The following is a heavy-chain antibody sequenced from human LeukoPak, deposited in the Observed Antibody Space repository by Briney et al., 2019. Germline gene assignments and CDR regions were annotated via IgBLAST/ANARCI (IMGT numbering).Heavy chain of an antibody. J-gene: IGHJ4*02. CDR3: ATLRTEQWLVPNYFDY. V-gene: IGHV1-69*04. CDR2: IIPILGIA. Sequence: ASVKISFKASGGTFSSYAISWVRQAPGQGLEWMGRIIPILGIANYAQKFQGRVTITADKSTSTAYMELSSLRSEDTAVYYCATLRTEQWLVPNYFDYWGQGTLVTVSS. CDR1: GGTFSSYA. D-gene: IGHD6-19*01.